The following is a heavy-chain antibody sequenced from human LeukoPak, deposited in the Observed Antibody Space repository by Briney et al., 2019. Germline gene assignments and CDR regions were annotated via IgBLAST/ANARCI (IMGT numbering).Heavy chain of an antibody. CDR3: AKLGSFYYYMDV. V-gene: IGHV4-59*12. CDR1: GGSISSYY. J-gene: IGHJ6*03. D-gene: IGHD3-16*01. CDR2: IYHSGST. Sequence: SETLSLTCTVSGGSISSYYWSWIRQPPGKGLEWIGYIYHSGSTNYNPSPKSRVTISVDTSKNQFSLKLSSVTAADTAVYYCAKLGSFYYYMDVWGKGTTVTVSS.